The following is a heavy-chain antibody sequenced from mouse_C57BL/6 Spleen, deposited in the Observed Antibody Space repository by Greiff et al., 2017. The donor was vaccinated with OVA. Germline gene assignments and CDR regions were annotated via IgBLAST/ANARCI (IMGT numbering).Heavy chain of an antibody. Sequence: VQLQQPGAELVKPGASVKLSCKASGFTFTSYWMQWVKQRPGQGLEWIGEIDPSDSYTNYNHKFKGKATLTVDTSSSTPYLQLSSLTAEDSGVYDCERSGYGFDYWGQGTTLTVSS. J-gene: IGHJ2*01. CDR1: GFTFTSYW. CDR3: ERSGYGFDY. D-gene: IGHD3-1*01. CDR2: IDPSDSYT. V-gene: IGHV1-50*01.